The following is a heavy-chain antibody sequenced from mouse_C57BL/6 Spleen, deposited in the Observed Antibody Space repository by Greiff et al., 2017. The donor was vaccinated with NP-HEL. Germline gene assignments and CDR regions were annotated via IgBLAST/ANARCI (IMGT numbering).Heavy chain of an antibody. CDR1: GFNIKDYY. J-gene: IGHJ3*01. D-gene: IGHD3-2*02. V-gene: IGHV14-2*01. CDR2: IDPEDGGT. CDR3: ARAQATCFAY. Sequence: EVKLMESGAELVKPGASVKLSCTASGFNIKDYYMHWVKQRTEQGLEWIGRIDPEDGGTKYAPKYQGKATLTADTSSNTAYLQLSSLTSEDTAVYYCARAQATCFAYWGQGTLVTVSA.